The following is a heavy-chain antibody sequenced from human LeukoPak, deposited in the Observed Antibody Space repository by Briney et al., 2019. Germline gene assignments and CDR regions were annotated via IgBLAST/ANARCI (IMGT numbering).Heavy chain of an antibody. CDR3: TTDTWYSAGH. D-gene: IGHD2-15*01. CDR2: IKTEGSEK. J-gene: IGHJ4*02. Sequence: GGCLRLSCTASGFIFSGSWMAWNRQAPRKGLEWVATIKTEGSEKYYVDSMKGRFTISRDNAKNSLFLQMNRLRAEDTAIYYCTTDTWYSAGHWGQGTLVTVSS. V-gene: IGHV3-7*03. CDR1: GFIFSGSW.